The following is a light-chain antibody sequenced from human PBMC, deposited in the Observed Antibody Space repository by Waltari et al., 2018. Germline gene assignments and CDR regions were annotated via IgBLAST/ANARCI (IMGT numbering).Light chain of an antibody. V-gene: IGLV3-19*01. CDR2: GKN. CDR1: SLRRYY. CDR3: NSRDSNNNRVF. Sequence: SSELTQDPAVSVALGQTVSITCQGDSLRRYYASWYQQKPRQAPLLVIYGKNSRPSWIPDRFSGSSSGNTASLTITGAQAEDEADYYCNSRDSNNNRVFFGGGTKLTVL. J-gene: IGLJ2*01.